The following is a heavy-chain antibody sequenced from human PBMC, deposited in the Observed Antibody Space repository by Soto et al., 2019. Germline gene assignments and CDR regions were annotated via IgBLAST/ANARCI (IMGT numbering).Heavy chain of an antibody. V-gene: IGHV2-5*02. CDR1: GVPLSTSAVG. D-gene: IGHD6-19*01. J-gene: IGHJ3*02. Sequence: HITWKESGPTLVKPTQTLTLICDFSGVPLSTSAVGVGWIRLPQAKALEWLALIYWDDEKNYRASLQSRLTLTKDISRKQVVLTMITMDPGDTGTYYCVHIRKNYGSGFYGFEIWGQGTMVIVSS. CDR3: VHIRKNYGSGFYGFEI. CDR2: IYWDDEK.